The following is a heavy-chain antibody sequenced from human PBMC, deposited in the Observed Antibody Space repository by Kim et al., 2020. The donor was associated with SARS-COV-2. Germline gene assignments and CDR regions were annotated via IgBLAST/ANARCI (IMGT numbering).Heavy chain of an antibody. CDR3: ARRNYNSGSWYFDY. Sequence: GGSLRLSCAASGFTFSNYWMHWVRQVPGKGLVWVSRINSDGSTTSYADSVKGRFTISRDNAKNTLYLQMNSLRAEDTAVYYCARRNYNSGSWYFDYWGQGTLVTVSS. CDR2: INSDGSTT. CDR1: GFTFSNYW. D-gene: IGHD3-10*01. J-gene: IGHJ4*02. V-gene: IGHV3-74*01.